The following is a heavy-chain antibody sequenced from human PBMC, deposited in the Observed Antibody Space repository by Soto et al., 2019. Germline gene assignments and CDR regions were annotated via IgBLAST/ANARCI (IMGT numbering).Heavy chain of an antibody. J-gene: IGHJ4*02. V-gene: IGHV3-48*01. CDR3: ARDSLNYDFWSGYYSYFDY. Sequence: GGSLRLSCXASGFTFSSYSMNWVRQAPGKGLEWVSYISSSSSTIYYADSVKGRFTISRDNAKNSLYLQMNSLRAEDTAVYYCARDSLNYDFWSGYYSYFDYWGQGTLVTVSS. D-gene: IGHD3-3*01. CDR2: ISSSSSTI. CDR1: GFTFSSYS.